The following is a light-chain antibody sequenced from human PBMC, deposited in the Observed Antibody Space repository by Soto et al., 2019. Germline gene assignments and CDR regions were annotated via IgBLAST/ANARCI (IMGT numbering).Light chain of an antibody. J-gene: IGKJ4*01. CDR3: HQTHTTPLT. CDR2: GAS. CDR1: QSISDN. Sequence: EILMTQSPGTLSVSPGEGATLSCRASQSISDNLAWYQQKPGQAPRLLIYGASTRATGIPARFSGSGSGTEFTLTVSSLQSEDFATYYCHQTHTTPLTFGGGTKVEIK. V-gene: IGKV3-15*01.